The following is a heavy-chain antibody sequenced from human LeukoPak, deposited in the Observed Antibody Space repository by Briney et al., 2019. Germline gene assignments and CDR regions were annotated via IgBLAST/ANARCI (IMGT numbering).Heavy chain of an antibody. D-gene: IGHD3-16*02. V-gene: IGHV3-30*03. CDR1: GFSFNNYA. Sequence: GGSLRLSCAASGFSFNNYAMYWVRQAPGKGLEWVALISYDGGDKYCAESMKGRITISRDNAENTLYLQMNNLRAEDTAVYYCARAHHRRVYDYVWGSYPYWGQGTLVTVSS. CDR2: ISYDGGDK. J-gene: IGHJ4*02. CDR3: ARAHHRRVYDYVWGSYPY.